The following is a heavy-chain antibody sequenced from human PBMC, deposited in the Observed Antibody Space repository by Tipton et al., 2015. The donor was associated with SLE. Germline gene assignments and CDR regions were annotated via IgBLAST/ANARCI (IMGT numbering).Heavy chain of an antibody. J-gene: IGHJ1*01. CDR2: TRDDESNK. CDR1: GFSFRSYG. V-gene: IGHV3-30*02. Sequence: SLRLSCAASGFSFRSYGMCWVRQAPGKGLEFVAFTRDDESNKYYADSVKGRFTISRDNSKNTLYLQMNSLRAEDTAVFFCVSDPNRITTAGLGFFQNWGQGTLVTVSS. D-gene: IGHD6-13*01. CDR3: VSDPNRITTAGLGFFQN.